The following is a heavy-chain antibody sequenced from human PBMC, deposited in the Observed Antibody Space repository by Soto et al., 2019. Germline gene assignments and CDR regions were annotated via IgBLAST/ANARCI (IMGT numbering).Heavy chain of an antibody. CDR1: GFTFSSYG. V-gene: IGHV3-33*01. J-gene: IGHJ6*03. Sequence: GGSLRLSCAASGFTFSSYGMHWVRQAPGKGLEWVAVIWYDGSNKYYADSVKGRFTISRDNSKNTLYLQMNSLRAEDTAVYYCARADGVSYYYMDVWGKGTTVTVSS. D-gene: IGHD3-10*01. CDR3: ARADGVSYYYMDV. CDR2: IWYDGSNK.